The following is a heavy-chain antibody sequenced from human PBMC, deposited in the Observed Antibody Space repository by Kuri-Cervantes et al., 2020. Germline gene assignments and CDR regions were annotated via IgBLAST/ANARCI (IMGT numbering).Heavy chain of an antibody. CDR1: GYTFTSYD. J-gene: IGHJ4*02. CDR2: MNPNSGGT. Sequence: ASVKVSCKASGYTFTSYDINWVRQATGQGLEWMGWMNPNSGGTNYGQNFQGRVTMTRDTSISTTYMELSSLRSDDTAVYYCARGYYYDSSGYYLGNVHLDYWGQGTLVTVSS. V-gene: IGHV1-2*02. D-gene: IGHD3-22*01. CDR3: ARGYYYDSSGYYLGNVHLDY.